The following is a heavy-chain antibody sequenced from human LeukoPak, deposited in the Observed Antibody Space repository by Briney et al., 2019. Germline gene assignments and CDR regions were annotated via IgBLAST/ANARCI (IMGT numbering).Heavy chain of an antibody. CDR2: IYTSGST. Sequence: SQTLSLTCTVSGGSTSSGSYYWSWIRQPAGKGLEWVGRIYTSGSTNYNPSLKSRVTISVDTSKNQFSLKLSSVTAADTAVYYCARDFLHYDFWSDYLSWGQGTLVTVSS. CDR1: GGSTSSGSYY. J-gene: IGHJ4*02. D-gene: IGHD3-3*01. CDR3: ARDFLHYDFWSDYLS. V-gene: IGHV4-61*02.